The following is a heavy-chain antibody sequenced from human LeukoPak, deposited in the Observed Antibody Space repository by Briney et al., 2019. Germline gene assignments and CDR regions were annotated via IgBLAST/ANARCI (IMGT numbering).Heavy chain of an antibody. CDR2: IYTSGST. CDR1: GGSISSYY. D-gene: IGHD3-22*01. CDR3: ARDIYYYDSSGYTFFDY. Sequence: SETLSLTCTVSGGSISSYYWSWIRQPAGKGLEWIGRIYTSGSTNYNPSLKSRVTMSVDTSKNQFSLKLSSVTAADTAVYYCARDIYYYDSSGYTFFDYWGQGTLVTVSS. V-gene: IGHV4-4*07. J-gene: IGHJ4*02.